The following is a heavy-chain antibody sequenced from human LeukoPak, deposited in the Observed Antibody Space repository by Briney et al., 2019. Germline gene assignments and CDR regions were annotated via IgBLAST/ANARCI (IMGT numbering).Heavy chain of an antibody. Sequence: GGSLRLPCAASGFTFSSYSMNWVRQAPGKGLEWVSSISSSSSYIYYADSVKGRFTISRDNAKNSLYLQMNSLRAEDTAVYYCARDRTTVTSYFDLWGRGTLVTVSS. J-gene: IGHJ2*01. D-gene: IGHD4-17*01. CDR3: ARDRTTVTSYFDL. CDR2: ISSSSSYI. CDR1: GFTFSSYS. V-gene: IGHV3-21*01.